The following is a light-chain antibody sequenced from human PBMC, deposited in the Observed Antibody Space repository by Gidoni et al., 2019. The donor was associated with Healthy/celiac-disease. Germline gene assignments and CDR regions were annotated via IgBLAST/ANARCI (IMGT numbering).Light chain of an antibody. CDR1: SSDVGGYNY. CDR2: EVS. CDR3: SSYTSSSTLGV. J-gene: IGLJ3*02. V-gene: IGLV2-14*01. Sequence: SALTPPASVSGSPGPSITISCTGTSSDVGGYNYVSWYQQHPGKAPKLMIYEVSNRPSGVSNRFSGSKSGNTASLTISGLQAEDEADYYCSSYTSSSTLGVFGGGTKLTVL.